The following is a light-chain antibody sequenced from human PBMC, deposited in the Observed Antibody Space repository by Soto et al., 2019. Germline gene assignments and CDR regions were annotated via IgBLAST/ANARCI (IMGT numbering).Light chain of an antibody. CDR3: QQYNEWPIT. CDR2: RAS. J-gene: IGKJ5*01. V-gene: IGKV3-15*01. Sequence: IVLTQSAGSLSVSPGEKAALSCRASQSVGSLLAWYQQKPGQAPRLLIYRASSRAAGISGSFSGSGSGTEFTLTITSLQSEDFAVYYCQQYNEWPITFGQGTRLEIK. CDR1: QSVGSL.